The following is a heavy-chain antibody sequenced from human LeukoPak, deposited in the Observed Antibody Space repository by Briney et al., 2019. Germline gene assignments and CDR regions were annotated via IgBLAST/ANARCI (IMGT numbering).Heavy chain of an antibody. J-gene: IGHJ4*02. CDR3: ASYSYYYDSSGYFDY. CDR1: GGSISSYY. V-gene: IGHV4-59*01. Sequence: NPSETLSLTCTVSGGSISSYYWSWIRQPPGKGLEWIGYIYYSGSTNYNPSLESRVTISVDTSKNQFSLKLSSVTAADTAVYYCASYSYYYDSSGYFDYWGQGTLVTVSS. CDR2: IYYSGST. D-gene: IGHD3-22*01.